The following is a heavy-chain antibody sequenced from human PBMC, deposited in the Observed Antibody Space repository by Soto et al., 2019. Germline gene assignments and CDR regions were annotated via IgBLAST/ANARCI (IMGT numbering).Heavy chain of an antibody. D-gene: IGHD6-6*01. CDR3: ARGPGRLAARPDWFDP. CDR2: IYYSGST. J-gene: IGHJ5*02. V-gene: IGHV4-59*01. Sequence: SETLSLTSTVSGGSIRSYYWSWIRQPPGKGLEWIGYIYYSGSTNYNPSLKSRVTISVDTSKNRFSLKLSSVTAADTAVYYCARGPGRLAARPDWFDPWGQGTLVTVSS. CDR1: GGSIRSYY.